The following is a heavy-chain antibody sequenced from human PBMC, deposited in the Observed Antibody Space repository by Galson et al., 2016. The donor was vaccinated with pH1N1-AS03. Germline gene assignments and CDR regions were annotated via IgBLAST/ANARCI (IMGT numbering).Heavy chain of an antibody. CDR1: GYTFTSYG. J-gene: IGHJ6*02. D-gene: IGHD2-15*01. V-gene: IGHV1-18*01. CDR3: AKACCSSGSCNDYFYYAVDV. CDR2: ISPYNGRT. Sequence: SVKVSCKASGYTFTSYGIGWVRQAPGQGLEWMGWISPYNGRTEYAQKLQGRVTMTTDTSTSTAYMELRSLISDDTAMYYCAKACCSSGSCNDYFYYAVDVWGQGTTVTVSS.